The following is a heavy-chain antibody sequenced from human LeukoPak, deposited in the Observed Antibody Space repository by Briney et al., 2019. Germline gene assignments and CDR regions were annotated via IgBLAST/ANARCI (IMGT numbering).Heavy chain of an antibody. Sequence: GGSLRLSCAASGFTFSSYGMHWVRQAPGKGLEWVAVISYDGSNKYYADSVKGRFTISRDNSKNTLYLQMNSLRAEDTAVYYCAKPVVTATPSDYWGQGTLVTVSS. D-gene: IGHD2-21*02. CDR2: ISYDGSNK. CDR1: GFTFSSYG. J-gene: IGHJ4*02. V-gene: IGHV3-30*18. CDR3: AKPVVTATPSDY.